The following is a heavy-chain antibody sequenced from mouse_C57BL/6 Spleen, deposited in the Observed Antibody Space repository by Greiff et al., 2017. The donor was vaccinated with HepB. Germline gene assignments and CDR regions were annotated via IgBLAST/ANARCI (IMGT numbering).Heavy chain of an antibody. D-gene: IGHD1-1*01. CDR2: IYPRDGST. V-gene: IGHV1-85*01. J-gene: IGHJ4*01. CDR3: ARGGDYYVSSYYAMDY. CDR1: GYTLTSYD. Sequence: QVQLQQSGPELVKPGASVKLSCKASGYTLTSYDINWVKQRPGQGLEWIGWIYPRDGSTKYNEKFKGKATLTVDTSSSTAYMELHSLTSEDSAVYFCARGGDYYVSSYYAMDYWGQGTSVTVSS.